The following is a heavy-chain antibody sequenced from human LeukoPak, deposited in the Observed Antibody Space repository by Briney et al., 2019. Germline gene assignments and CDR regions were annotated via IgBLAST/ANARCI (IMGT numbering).Heavy chain of an antibody. V-gene: IGHV4-59*01. Sequence: PSETLSLTCTVSGGSISTYYWNWIRQPPGKGLEWIGYIYYSGSTNYNPSLKSRVTISVDTSKNQFSLKLTSVTAADTAVYYCASLNTYGYNYFDYWGQGTLATVSS. D-gene: IGHD5-18*01. CDR3: ASLNTYGYNYFDY. J-gene: IGHJ4*02. CDR1: GGSISTYY. CDR2: IYYSGST.